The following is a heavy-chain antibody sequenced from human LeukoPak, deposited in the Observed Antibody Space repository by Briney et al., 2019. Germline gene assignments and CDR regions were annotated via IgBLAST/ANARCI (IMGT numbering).Heavy chain of an antibody. CDR3: AREAQYYYDSSGYYEIYDY. D-gene: IGHD3-22*01. Sequence: GASVKVCCEASGYTFTNYRISWVRQAPGQGLEWMGWISAYNGNTNYAQNLQGRVTMTTDTSTTTAYMELRSLRSDDTAVYYCAREAQYYYDSSGYYEIYDYWGQGTLVTVSS. J-gene: IGHJ4*02. V-gene: IGHV1-18*01. CDR1: GYTFTNYR. CDR2: ISAYNGNT.